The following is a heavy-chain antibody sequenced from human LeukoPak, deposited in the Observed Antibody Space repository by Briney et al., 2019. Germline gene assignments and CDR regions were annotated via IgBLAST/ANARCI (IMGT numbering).Heavy chain of an antibody. D-gene: IGHD6-13*01. V-gene: IGHV3-21*01. CDR2: ISSSSSYI. J-gene: IGHJ6*02. Sequence: GGSLRLSCAASGFTFSSYSMNWVRQAPGKGLEWVSSISSSSSYIYYADSVKGRFTISRDNAKNSLYLQMNSLRAEDTAVYYCARDSRSGKAAAGTRAEWVGKRYYYGMDVWGQGTTVTVSS. CDR1: GFTFSSYS. CDR3: ARDSRSGKAAAGTRAEWVGKRYYYGMDV.